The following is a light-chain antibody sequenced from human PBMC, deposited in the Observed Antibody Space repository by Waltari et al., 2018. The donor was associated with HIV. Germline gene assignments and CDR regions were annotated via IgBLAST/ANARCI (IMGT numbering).Light chain of an antibody. CDR3: QVWDGNGGHAVV. V-gene: IGLV3-21*04. CDR1: NIESKR. J-gene: IGLJ2*01. Sequence: SYVLSQPPYASLPPGETARNTRGGTNIESKRVHGYQQKPDQAPVLVMYYDSDRPSGIPERFSCSNSGDTATLTIARVEAGDEADYYCQVWDGNGGHAVVFGGGTKLTVL. CDR2: YDS.